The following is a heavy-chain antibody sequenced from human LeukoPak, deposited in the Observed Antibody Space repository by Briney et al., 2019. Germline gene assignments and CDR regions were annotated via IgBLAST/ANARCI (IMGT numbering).Heavy chain of an antibody. CDR3: ARELDYGDYVRAFDI. J-gene: IGHJ3*02. Sequence: GGSLRLSCAASGFTVSSNYMSWVRQAPGKGLEWVSVIYSGGSTYYADSVKGRFTISRDNSKNTLYLQMNSLRAEDTAVYYCARELDYGDYVRAFDIWGQGTMVTVSS. D-gene: IGHD4-17*01. CDR2: IYSGGST. CDR1: GFTVSSNY. V-gene: IGHV3-66*01.